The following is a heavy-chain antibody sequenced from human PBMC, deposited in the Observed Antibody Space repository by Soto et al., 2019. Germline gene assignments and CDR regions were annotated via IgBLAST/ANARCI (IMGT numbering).Heavy chain of an antibody. D-gene: IGHD6-13*01. CDR3: AKVDVSTAGSFDY. CDR1: GFTFSRHG. J-gene: IGHJ4*02. Sequence: RWSLRLSCVASGFTFSRHGLIWVRQAPGKGLEWVSTINPSGDSTFYADSVKGRFTISRDNSKNTVYLQMNSLSVGDTAVYLCAKVDVSTAGSFDYWGQGALVTVSS. V-gene: IGHV3-23*01. CDR2: INPSGDST.